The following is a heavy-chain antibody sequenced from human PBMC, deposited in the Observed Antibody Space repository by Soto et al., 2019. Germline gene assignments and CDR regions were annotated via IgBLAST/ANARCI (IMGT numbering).Heavy chain of an antibody. CDR1: GFTFDDYG. CDR2: INWNGGST. V-gene: IGHV3-20*04. Sequence: EVQLVESGGGVVRPGGSLRLSCAASGFTFDDYGMSWVRQAPGKGLEWVSGINWNGGSTGYADSVKGRFTISRDNAKNXLYLQMNSLRAEDTALYYCARTFYYYGSGSYYKFDYWGQGTLVTVSS. CDR3: ARTFYYYGSGSYYKFDY. J-gene: IGHJ4*02. D-gene: IGHD3-10*01.